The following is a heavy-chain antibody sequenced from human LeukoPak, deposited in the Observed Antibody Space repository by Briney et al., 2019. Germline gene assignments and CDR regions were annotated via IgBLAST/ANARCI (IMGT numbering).Heavy chain of an antibody. CDR3: ARDQRMYYYDSSGYYGLDY. Sequence: ASVKVSCKASGYTFTSYGISWVRQAPGQGLEWMGWISAYNGNTNYAQELQGRVTMTTDTSTSTAYMELRSLRSDDTAVYYCARDQRMYYYDSSGYYGLDYWGQGTLVTVSS. CDR1: GYTFTSYG. V-gene: IGHV1-18*01. CDR2: ISAYNGNT. D-gene: IGHD3-22*01. J-gene: IGHJ4*02.